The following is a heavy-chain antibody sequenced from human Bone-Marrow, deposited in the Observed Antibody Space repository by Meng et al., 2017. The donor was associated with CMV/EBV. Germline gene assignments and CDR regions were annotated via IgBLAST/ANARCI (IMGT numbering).Heavy chain of an antibody. J-gene: IGHJ2*01. Sequence: GYTVSRYDIHWSSEGAEEGVEWMATDGTEGDAYCPDAVRGRFTLSRENAKNSLYLQMNSLRAGDTAVYYCARVADCSSTGCYWYFDLWGRGTLVTVSS. V-gene: IGHV3-13*01. CDR1: GYTVSRYD. CDR2: DGTEGDA. D-gene: IGHD2-2*01. CDR3: ARVADCSSTGCYWYFDL.